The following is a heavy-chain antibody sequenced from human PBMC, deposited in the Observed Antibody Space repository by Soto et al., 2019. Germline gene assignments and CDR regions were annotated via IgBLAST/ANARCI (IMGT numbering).Heavy chain of an antibody. CDR3: ARSPSVAKPQPYNWLDP. Sequence: ASVKVSCKASGYTFTSYGISWVRQAPGQGLEWMGWISAYNGNTNYAQKLQGRVTMTTDTSTSTAYMELRSLRSDDTAVYYCARSPSVAKPQPYNWLDPWRQGTLVTVYS. CDR2: ISAYNGNT. CDR1: GYTFTSYG. V-gene: IGHV1-18*04. J-gene: IGHJ5*02. D-gene: IGHD2-15*01.